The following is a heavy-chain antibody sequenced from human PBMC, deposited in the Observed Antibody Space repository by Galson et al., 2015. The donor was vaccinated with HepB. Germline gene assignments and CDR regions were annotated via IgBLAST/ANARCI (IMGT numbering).Heavy chain of an antibody. V-gene: IGHV4-39*02. CDR3: ARQWGQLADF. CDR1: GGSISSGDYY. D-gene: IGHD6-6*01. CDR2: VSYSGNI. J-gene: IGHJ4*02. Sequence: SETLSLTCSVSGGSISSGDYYWGWIRQPPGKGLEWIGSVSYSGNIYYSPSLKSRVTVSVDTSNNRFSLKVTSVTAADTAVYYCARQWGQLADFWGQGTPVTVSS.